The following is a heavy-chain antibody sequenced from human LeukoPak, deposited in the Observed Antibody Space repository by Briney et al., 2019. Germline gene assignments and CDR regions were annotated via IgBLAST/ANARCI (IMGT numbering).Heavy chain of an antibody. CDR2: INSDGSST. Sequence: GGSLRLSCAASGFTFSSYWMHWVRQAPGKGLVWVSRINSDGSSTSYADSVKGRFTISRDNAKNTLYLHMNSLRAEDTAVYYCAREGGYCSGGSCRDAFDIWGQGTMVTVSS. CDR1: GFTFSSYW. D-gene: IGHD2-15*01. J-gene: IGHJ3*02. V-gene: IGHV3-74*01. CDR3: AREGGYCSGGSCRDAFDI.